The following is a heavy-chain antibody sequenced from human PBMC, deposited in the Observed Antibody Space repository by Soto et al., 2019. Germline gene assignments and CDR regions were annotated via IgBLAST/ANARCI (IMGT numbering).Heavy chain of an antibody. CDR1: GGSFSGYY. V-gene: IGHV4-34*01. J-gene: IGHJ3*02. CDR2: INHSGST. D-gene: IGHD2-15*01. CDR3: ARFAPVVVVGSDI. Sequence: QVQLQQWGAGLLKPSETLSLTCAVYGGSFSGYYCSWIRQPPGKGLEWIGEINHSGSTNYHPSLKSRVTISVDTSKNQFSLKLSSVTAADTAVYYGARFAPVVVVGSDIWGQGTMVTVSS.